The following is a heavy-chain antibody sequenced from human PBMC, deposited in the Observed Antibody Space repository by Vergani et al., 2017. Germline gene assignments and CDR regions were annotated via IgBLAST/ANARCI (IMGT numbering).Heavy chain of an antibody. J-gene: IGHJ3*02. D-gene: IGHD1-26*01. V-gene: IGHV3-48*03. CDR1: GFTFSSYE. CDR2: ISSSGSTI. CDR3: ARGGTYYVEAYDI. Sequence: EVQLVESGGGLVQPGGSLRLSCAASGFTFSSYEMNWVRQAPGKGLEWVSYISSSGSTIYYADSVKGRFTISRDNAKNSLYLQMNSLRAEDTAVYFCARGGTYYVEAYDIWGQGTMVTVSS.